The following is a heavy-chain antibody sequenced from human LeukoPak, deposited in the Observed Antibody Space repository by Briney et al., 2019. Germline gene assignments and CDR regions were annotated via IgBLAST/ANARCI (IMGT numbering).Heavy chain of an antibody. D-gene: IGHD3-16*02. CDR2: ISYDGDNK. J-gene: IGHJ4*02. CDR1: GFSFSSYG. Sequence: GGSLRLSCAASGFSFSSYGMHWVRQAPAKGLEWVAVISYDGDNKYYADSVNGRFTISRDNSKNTLSLQMDSLRAEDTAVYYCAKDIRVWGSYRYPCLDYWGQGTLVTVSA. CDR3: AKDIRVWGSYRYPCLDY. V-gene: IGHV3-30*18.